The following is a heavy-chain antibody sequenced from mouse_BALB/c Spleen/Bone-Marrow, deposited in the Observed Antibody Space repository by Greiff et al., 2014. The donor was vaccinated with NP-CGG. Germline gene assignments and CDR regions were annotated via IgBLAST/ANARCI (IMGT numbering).Heavy chain of an antibody. Sequence: VQLQQSGAELVKPGASVKLSCKASGYIFTNYDINWVRQRPEQGLEWIGWIFPGNGSTNYNEKFKGEATLTTDKSSSTAYMQLSRLTSEDSAVYFCARSNSISTATDYWGQGTALTVSS. D-gene: IGHD1-2*01. V-gene: IGHV1-77*01. CDR3: ARSNSISTATDY. CDR1: GYIFTNYD. J-gene: IGHJ2*01. CDR2: IFPGNGST.